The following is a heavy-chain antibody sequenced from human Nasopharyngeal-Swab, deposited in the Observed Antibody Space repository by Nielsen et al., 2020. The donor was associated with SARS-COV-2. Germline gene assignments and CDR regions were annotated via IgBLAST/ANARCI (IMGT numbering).Heavy chain of an antibody. D-gene: IGHD3-3*01. Sequence: GESLKISCAASGFTFSSYSMNWVRQAPGQGLEWASYISSSSSTIYYADSVKGRFTISRDNAKNSLYLQMNSLRDEDTAVYYCARVRHDFWSGYNYYYYGMDVWGQGTTVTVSS. CDR2: ISSSSSTI. V-gene: IGHV3-48*02. J-gene: IGHJ6*02. CDR1: GFTFSSYS. CDR3: ARVRHDFWSGYNYYYYGMDV.